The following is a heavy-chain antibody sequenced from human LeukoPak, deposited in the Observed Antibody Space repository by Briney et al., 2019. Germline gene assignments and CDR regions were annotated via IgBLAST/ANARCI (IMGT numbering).Heavy chain of an antibody. Sequence: PGGSLRLSCAASGFTFTNYDMTWVRQAPGKGLEWISSIYYSGGRTYYADSVRGRFTISRDNSRSMLYLQMSSLRAEDTAVYYCAPRTRELLSVIPWGQGTMVTVSS. J-gene: IGHJ3*01. CDR1: GFTFTNYD. CDR3: APRTRELLSVIP. V-gene: IGHV3-23*01. CDR2: IYYSGGRT. D-gene: IGHD1-26*01.